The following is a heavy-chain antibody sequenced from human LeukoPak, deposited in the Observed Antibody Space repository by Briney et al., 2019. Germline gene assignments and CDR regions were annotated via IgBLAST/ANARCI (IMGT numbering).Heavy chain of an antibody. CDR1: GFPFNAYW. D-gene: IGHD6-13*01. J-gene: IGHJ4*02. CDR3: ARSLPYGTTWYGRSDF. Sequence: PGGSRRLSCAASGFPFNAYWMTWVRQAPRKGLEWVANIRQDGDTKYYVDSVKGRFTISRDNAMNSLYLQMNSLRAEDTAIYYCARSLPYGTTWYGRSDFWGQGTLVTVSS. CDR2: IRQDGDTK. V-gene: IGHV3-7*03.